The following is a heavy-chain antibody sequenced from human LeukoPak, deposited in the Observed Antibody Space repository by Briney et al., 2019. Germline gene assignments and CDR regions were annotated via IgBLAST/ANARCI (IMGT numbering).Heavy chain of an antibody. CDR3: ARDVGVYGDYAILGY. D-gene: IGHD4-17*01. CDR1: GFTFSNYS. J-gene: IGHJ4*02. CDR2: ISSNSRTI. V-gene: IGHV3-48*01. Sequence: GGSLRLSCAASGFTFSNYSMNWVRQAPGKGLEWISFISSNSRTILYTDSVKGRFTSSRDNAKNSLYLQMNNLRVEDTAVYYCARDVGVYGDYAILGYWGQGTLVTVSS.